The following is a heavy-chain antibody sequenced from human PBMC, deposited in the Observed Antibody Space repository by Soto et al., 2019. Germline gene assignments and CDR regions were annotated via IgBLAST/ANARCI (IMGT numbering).Heavy chain of an antibody. Sequence: GGSLRLSCAASGSGFSSYWVHWVRQAPGKGLVWVSRTNNDGSATTYADSVRGRFTSFRDNAKNTLFLQMTSLGVEDTAVYYCAREMATISLGAFDIWGEGTMVTVSS. V-gene: IGHV3-74*01. D-gene: IGHD5-12*01. CDR2: TNNDGSAT. J-gene: IGHJ3*02. CDR3: AREMATISLGAFDI. CDR1: GSGFSSYW.